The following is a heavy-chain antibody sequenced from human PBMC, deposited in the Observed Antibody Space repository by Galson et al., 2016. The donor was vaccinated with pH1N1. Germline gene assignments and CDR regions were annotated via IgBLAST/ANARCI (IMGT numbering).Heavy chain of an antibody. V-gene: IGHV2-70*01. Sequence: PALVKPTQTLTLTCTFSDFSLTATGVYVGWIRQPPGEALEWLALIYWDGDERYSTSLKTRLTVSKDTSRNQVVLAMTNMDPLDTATYYCARIRAGDDSFDIWGQGTMVTVSS. J-gene: IGHJ3*02. CDR3: ARIRAGDDSFDI. CDR2: IYWDGDE. CDR1: DFSLTATGVY.